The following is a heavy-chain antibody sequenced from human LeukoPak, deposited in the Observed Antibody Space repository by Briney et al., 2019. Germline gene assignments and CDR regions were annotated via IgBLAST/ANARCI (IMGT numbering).Heavy chain of an antibody. CDR1: GFTFNNYW. CDR3: ARVGQWYCSGGSCYYFDY. CDR2: INKDGSEK. D-gene: IGHD2-15*01. J-gene: IGHJ4*02. Sequence: GGSLRLSCAASGFTFNNYWMSWVRQAPGKGLEWVASINKDGSEKYYVDSVKGRFTISRDNAKNSLYLQMNSLRAEDTAVYYCARVGQWYCSGGSCYYFDYWGQGTLVTVPS. V-gene: IGHV3-7*01.